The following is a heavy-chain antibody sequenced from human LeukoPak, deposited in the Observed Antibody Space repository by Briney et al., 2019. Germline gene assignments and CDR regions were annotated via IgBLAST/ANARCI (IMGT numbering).Heavy chain of an antibody. CDR2: INPSGGSR. CDR1: GYTFTSYY. V-gene: IGHV1-46*01. CDR3: ARGGSYDSSGYYSHDY. D-gene: IGHD3-22*01. J-gene: IGHJ4*02. Sequence: ASVKVSCEASGYTFTSYYMHWVRQAPGQGLEWMGIINPSGGSRSYAQKFQGRVTMTRDMSTSTVYMELSGLRSEDTAVYYCARGGSYDSSGYYSHDYWGQGTLVTVSS.